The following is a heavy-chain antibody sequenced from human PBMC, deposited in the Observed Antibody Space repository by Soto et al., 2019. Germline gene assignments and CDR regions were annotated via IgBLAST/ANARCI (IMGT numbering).Heavy chain of an antibody. V-gene: IGHV3-23*01. CDR1: GFTFSSYA. CDR3: AKRGYCGGDCYYDSYYFDY. J-gene: IGHJ4*02. D-gene: IGHD2-21*02. Sequence: GGSLRLSCAASGFTFSSYAMSWVRQAPGKGLEWVSAISGSGGSTYYADSVKGRFTISRDNSKNTLYLQMNSLRAEDTAVYYCAKRGYCGGDCYYDSYYFDYWGQGTLVTVSS. CDR2: ISGSGGST.